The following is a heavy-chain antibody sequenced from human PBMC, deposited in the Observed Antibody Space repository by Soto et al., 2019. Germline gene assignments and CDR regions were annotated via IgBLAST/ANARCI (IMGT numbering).Heavy chain of an antibody. D-gene: IGHD3-9*01. CDR3: TRDGYYDILTGSPVPGNDY. Sequence: GGSLRLSCTASGFTFGDYAMSWVRQAPGKGLEWVGFIRSKAYGGTTEYAASVKGRFTISRDDSKSIAYLQMNSLKTEDTAVYYCTRDGYYDILTGSPVPGNDYWGQGTLVTVSS. J-gene: IGHJ4*02. CDR2: IRSKAYGGTT. CDR1: GFTFGDYA. V-gene: IGHV3-49*04.